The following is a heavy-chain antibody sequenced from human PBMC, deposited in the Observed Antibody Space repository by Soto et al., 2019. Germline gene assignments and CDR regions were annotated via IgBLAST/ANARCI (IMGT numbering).Heavy chain of an antibody. CDR1: GLTSNFYG. CDR3: AKERRYSFDALDL. V-gene: IGHV3-30*18. J-gene: IGHJ3*01. D-gene: IGHD5-18*01. Sequence: QVQLVESGGGVVQPGRSLTHSCDASGLTSNFYGWHWVGRAPVRGLGWVAVIAYDGSDKNYADSVRGRFTISRDNTKNTLWLQMNSLRGEDTAVYYCAKERRYSFDALDLWGQGTLVTVSS. CDR2: IAYDGSDK.